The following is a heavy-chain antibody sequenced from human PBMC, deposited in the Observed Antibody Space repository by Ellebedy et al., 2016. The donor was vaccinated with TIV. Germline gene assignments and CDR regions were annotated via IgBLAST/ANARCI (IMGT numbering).Heavy chain of an antibody. CDR3: ATDGSYGDYLSPRHAFAV. CDR2: LNQDGSEK. Sequence: GESLKISCAASGFIFRNYWMSWVRQAPGQGLEWLANLNQDGSEKYYVDSVKGRFTISRDNAKNSVYLQMNSPRADDTAVYYCATDGSYGDYLSPRHAFAVWGQGTTVTVSS. J-gene: IGHJ3*01. D-gene: IGHD4-17*01. V-gene: IGHV3-7*01. CDR1: GFIFRNYW.